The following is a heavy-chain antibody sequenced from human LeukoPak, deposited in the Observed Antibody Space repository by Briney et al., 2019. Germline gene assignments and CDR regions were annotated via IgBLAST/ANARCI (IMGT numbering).Heavy chain of an antibody. V-gene: IGHV4-30-4*01. CDR3: ARVSNDYYGSGSYYFDY. CDR2: IYYSGST. Sequence: SQTLSLTCTVSGGSISSSDYYWSWIRQPPGKGLEWIGYIYYSGSTYYNPSLKSRVTISVDTSKNQFSLKLSSVTAADTAVYYCARVSNDYYGSGSYYFDYWGQGTLVTVSS. J-gene: IGHJ4*02. CDR1: GGSISSSDYY. D-gene: IGHD3-10*01.